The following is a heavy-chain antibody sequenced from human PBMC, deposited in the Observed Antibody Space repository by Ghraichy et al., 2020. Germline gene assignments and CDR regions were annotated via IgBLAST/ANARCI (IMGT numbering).Heavy chain of an antibody. V-gene: IGHV4-59*01. D-gene: IGHD3-3*01. Sequence: LRLSCTVSGGSISSYYWSWIRQPPGKGLEWIGYIYYSGSTNYNPSLKSRVTISVDTSKNQFSLKLSSVTAADTAVYYCARGDDFWSGWGQGTLVTVSS. CDR2: IYYSGST. CDR1: GGSISSYY. CDR3: ARGDDFWSG. J-gene: IGHJ4*02.